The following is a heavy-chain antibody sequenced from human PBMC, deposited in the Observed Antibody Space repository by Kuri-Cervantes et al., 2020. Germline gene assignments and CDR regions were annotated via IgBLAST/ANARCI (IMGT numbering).Heavy chain of an antibody. CDR2: ITPIFGTA. CDR3: AREEDRPTYHRYFDY. J-gene: IGHJ4*02. V-gene: IGHV1-69*13. CDR1: GGTFSSHA. D-gene: IGHD2-21*01. Sequence: SVKVSCKASGGTFSSHAISWVRQAPGQGLEWMGGITPIFGTANYAQKFQGRVTITADESTSTAYMELSSLRSEDTAVYHCAREEDRPTYHRYFDYWGQGTLVTVSS.